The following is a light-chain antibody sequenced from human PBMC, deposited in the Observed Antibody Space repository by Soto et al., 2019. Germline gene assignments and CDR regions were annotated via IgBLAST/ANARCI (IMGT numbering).Light chain of an antibody. CDR2: ATS. Sequence: DVPMSQPASSLSAFVGDRVTITCRASQGIAPYFAWVQQKPGKVPRLLLYATSTLQSGVPSRFSGSGSGTDFTLNINSLQPEEVGTYYCQKDNSAPITFGGRTKVEIK. J-gene: IGKJ4*01. CDR1: QGIAPY. CDR3: QKDNSAPIT. V-gene: IGKV1-27*01.